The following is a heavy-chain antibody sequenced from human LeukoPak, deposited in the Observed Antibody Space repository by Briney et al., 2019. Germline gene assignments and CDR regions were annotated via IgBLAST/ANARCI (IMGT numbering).Heavy chain of an antibody. Sequence: GGSLRLSCAVSGFTFRNYLMHWVRQAPGQGLVWVSRINQDETKAYADSVKGRFTVSRDKAKNMMYLQLNGLRAEDTAVYFCGRGGDGIDVWGQGTTVIVSS. CDR1: GFTFRNYL. CDR3: GRGGDGIDV. V-gene: IGHV3-74*01. J-gene: IGHJ3*01. D-gene: IGHD5-24*01. CDR2: INQDETKA.